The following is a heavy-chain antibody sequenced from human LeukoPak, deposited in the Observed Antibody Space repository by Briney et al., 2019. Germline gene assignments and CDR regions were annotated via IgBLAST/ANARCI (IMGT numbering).Heavy chain of an antibody. CDR1: GYSFTNYW. Sequence: GESLKISCKGSGYSFTNYWIVWMRQMPGKGLEWMGIISPGDSNTRYSPSFQGQVTISADKSISTAYLQWSSLKASDTAMYYCARAFASGSSRIFGYWGQGTLVTVSS. J-gene: IGHJ4*02. D-gene: IGHD3-10*01. CDR3: ARAFASGSSRIFGY. V-gene: IGHV5-51*01. CDR2: ISPGDSNT.